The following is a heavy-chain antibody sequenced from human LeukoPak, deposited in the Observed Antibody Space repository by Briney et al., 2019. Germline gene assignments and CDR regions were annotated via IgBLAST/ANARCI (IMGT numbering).Heavy chain of an antibody. CDR1: GFTVSSNY. V-gene: IGHV3-53*01. D-gene: IGHD1-26*01. J-gene: IGHJ6*03. CDR2: IYNGGST. CDR3: ARDPYSGSYGNYYYYFMDV. Sequence: PGGSLRLSCSASGFTVSSNYMSWVRQAPGKGLEWVSVIYNGGSTYYADSVKGRFTISRDNAKNSLYLQMNSLRAEDTAVYYCARDPYSGSYGNYYYYFMDVWGKGTTVTISS.